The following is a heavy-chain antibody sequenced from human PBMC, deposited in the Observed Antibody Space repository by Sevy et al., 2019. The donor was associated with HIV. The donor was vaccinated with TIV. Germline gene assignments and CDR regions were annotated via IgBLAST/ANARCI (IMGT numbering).Heavy chain of an antibody. D-gene: IGHD3-10*01. CDR1: GFTFSSYW. Sequence: GGSLRLSCAASGFTFSSYWMSWVRQAPGKGLEWVSLISWDGGSTYYADSVKGRFTISRDNSKNSLYLQMNSLRTEDTALYYCAKDSYGSGSYFHFDYWGQGTLVTVSS. CDR3: AKDSYGSGSYFHFDY. CDR2: ISWDGGST. V-gene: IGHV3-43*01. J-gene: IGHJ4*02.